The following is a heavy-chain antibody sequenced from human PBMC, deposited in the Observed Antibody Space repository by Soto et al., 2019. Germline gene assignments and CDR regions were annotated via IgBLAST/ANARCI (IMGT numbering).Heavy chain of an antibody. CDR1: GGSIGSGGYY. J-gene: IGHJ6*03. CDR3: ARGGRYCSSTSCYGYDNYYYYMDV. V-gene: IGHV4-31*03. Sequence: SETLSLTCTVSGGSIGSGGYYWSWIRQHPGKGLEWIGYIYYSGSTYYNPSLKSRVTISVDTSKNQFSLKLSSVTAADTAVYYCARGGRYCSSTSCYGYDNYYYYMDVWGKGTTVSVSS. CDR2: IYYSGST. D-gene: IGHD2-2*01.